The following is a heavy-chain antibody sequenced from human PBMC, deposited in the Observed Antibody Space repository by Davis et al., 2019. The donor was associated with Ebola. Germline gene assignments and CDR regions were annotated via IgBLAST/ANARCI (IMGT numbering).Heavy chain of an antibody. V-gene: IGHV1-2*02. CDR3: ARYDCWGGYSLTNWFDP. D-gene: IGHD3-3*01. CDR2: INPNSGGT. Sequence: ASVKVSCKASGYTFTGYYMQWVRQAPGQGLEWMGWINPNSGGTNYAQKFQGRVTMTRDTSISTAYMELSSLRSDDTAVYYCARYDCWGGYSLTNWFDPWGQGTLVTVSS. CDR1: GYTFTGYY. J-gene: IGHJ5*02.